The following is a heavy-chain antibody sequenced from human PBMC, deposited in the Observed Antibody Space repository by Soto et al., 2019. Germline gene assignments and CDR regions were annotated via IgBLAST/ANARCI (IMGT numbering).Heavy chain of an antibody. CDR3: ARFLDKYYFDY. CDR2: IYSGGST. V-gene: IGHV3-53*01. Sequence: GESLKISCAASGFTVSSNYMSWVRQAPGKGLEWVSVIYSGGSTYYADSVKGRFTISRDNSKNTLYLQMNSLRAEDMAVYYCARFLDKYYFDYWGQGTLVTVSS. CDR1: GFTVSSNY. J-gene: IGHJ4*02. D-gene: IGHD3-9*01.